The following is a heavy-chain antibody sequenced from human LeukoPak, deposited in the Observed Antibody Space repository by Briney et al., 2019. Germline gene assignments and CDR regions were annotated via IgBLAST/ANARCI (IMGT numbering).Heavy chain of an antibody. CDR1: GFTLSTYA. J-gene: IGHJ4*02. D-gene: IGHD6-6*01. V-gene: IGHV3-23*01. Sequence: GGSLRLSCAASGFTLSTYAMSWVRQTTGKGLEWVAATSSSDAGTYHADSVKGRFTISRDNAKNSLYLQMNSLRAEDTAVYYCARRQQLALDYWGQGTLVTVSS. CDR3: ARRQQLALDY. CDR2: TSSSDAGT.